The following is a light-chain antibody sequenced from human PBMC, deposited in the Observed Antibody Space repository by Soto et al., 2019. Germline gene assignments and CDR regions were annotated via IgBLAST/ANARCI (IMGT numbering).Light chain of an antibody. CDR3: QQYNDWPPIT. CDR2: YPS. J-gene: IGKJ5*01. V-gene: IGKV3-15*01. CDR1: QSVRNN. Sequence: EIMMTQSPATLSVSPGESATLSCRASQSVRNNLAWYQHKPGQAPRLLIYYPSTRATGIPARFIGSGSGTEFTLTISSLQSEDFALYYCQQYNDWPPITFGQGTRLEIK.